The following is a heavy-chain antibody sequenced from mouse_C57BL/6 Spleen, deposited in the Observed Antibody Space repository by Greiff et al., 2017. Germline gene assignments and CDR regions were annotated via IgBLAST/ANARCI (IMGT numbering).Heavy chain of an antibody. CDR1: GYAFSSSW. CDR3: ARGLPKYAMDY. D-gene: IGHD3-3*01. J-gene: IGHJ4*01. CDR2: IYPGDGDT. Sequence: VQLVESGPELVKPGASVKISCKASGYAFSSSWMNWVKQRPGKGLEWIGRIYPGDGDTNYNGKFKGKATLTADKSSSTAYMQLSSLTSEDSAVYFCARGLPKYAMDYWGQGTSVTVSS. V-gene: IGHV1-82*01.